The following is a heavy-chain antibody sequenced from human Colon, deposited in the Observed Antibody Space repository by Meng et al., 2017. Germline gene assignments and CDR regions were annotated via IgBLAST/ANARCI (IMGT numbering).Heavy chain of an antibody. CDR1: GASIDRGNFY. CDR3: VTKQRREGANWDN. Sequence: QVPLQEPGLGLVKPSHTLSLTCTVSGASIDRGNFYWGWIRQTPGNGLEWIGYIFHSRDTYFNPSHKRRMTKSLVMSRNQFSLMVSSVTAAATATYHCVTKQRREGANWDNWGQGFLVTVSS. D-gene: IGHD5-24*01. V-gene: IGHV4-30-4*01. J-gene: IGHJ4*02. CDR2: IFHSRDT.